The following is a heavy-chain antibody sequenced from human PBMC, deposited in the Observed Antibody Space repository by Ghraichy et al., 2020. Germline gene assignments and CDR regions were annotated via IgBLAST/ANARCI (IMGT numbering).Heavy chain of an antibody. J-gene: IGHJ6*02. CDR1: GFTFSSYW. Sequence: GGSPRLSCAASGFTFSSYWMHWVRQAPGKGLVWVSRINSDGSSTSYADSVKGRFTISRDNAKNTLYLQMNSLRAEDTAVYYCARMWVTTADYEGMDVWGQGTTVTVSS. V-gene: IGHV3-74*01. CDR3: ARMWVTTADYEGMDV. D-gene: IGHD4-17*01. CDR2: INSDGSST.